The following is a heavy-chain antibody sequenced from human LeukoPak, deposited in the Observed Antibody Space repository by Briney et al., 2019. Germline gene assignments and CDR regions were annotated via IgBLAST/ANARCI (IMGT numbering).Heavy chain of an antibody. CDR1: GYIFTNYG. J-gene: IGHJ4*02. D-gene: IGHD6-19*01. CDR3: GRDRPYRSGWYTDY. CDR2: ISAYDGET. Sequence: ASVKVSCKASGYIFTNYGISWFRQAPGQGLEWVTWISAYDGETKNAQKFQDRVTATTDPSTRTAYMELRSLTSDDTAVYYCGRDRPYRSGWYTDYWGQGTLVTVSS. V-gene: IGHV1-18*01.